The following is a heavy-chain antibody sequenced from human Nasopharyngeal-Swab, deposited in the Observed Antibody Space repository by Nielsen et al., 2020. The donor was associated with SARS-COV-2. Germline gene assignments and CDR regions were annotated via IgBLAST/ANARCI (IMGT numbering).Heavy chain of an antibody. V-gene: IGHV3-23*03. Sequence: GGSLRLSCAASGSTFSGYAMTWVRQAPGKGLEWVSTFYSGGSSTFYTEPVKGRFTISRDNAKNTLYLQMNSLRAEDTAEYYCALSRDYGTFNYWGQGTLVTVSS. CDR3: ALSRDYGTFNY. J-gene: IGHJ4*02. CDR1: GSTFSGYA. CDR2: FYSGGSST. D-gene: IGHD4-17*01.